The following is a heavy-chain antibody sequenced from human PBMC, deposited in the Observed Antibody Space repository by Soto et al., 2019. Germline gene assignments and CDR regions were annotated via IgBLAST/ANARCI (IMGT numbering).Heavy chain of an antibody. CDR1: GYTFSSYG. J-gene: IGHJ5*02. D-gene: IGHD6-19*01. CDR2: ISAHKGNV. V-gene: IGHV1-18*01. CDR3: SGDVGGWSTGWFDP. Sequence: QVQLVQSGAEVKKPGASVKVSFKASGYTFSSYGISWVRQAPGQGLEWMGWISAHKGNVKYAQKLQGRVTLTTDTSTGTADMDLRSLRSDDTAGYYWSGDVGGWSTGWFDPWGQGTLVTVSS.